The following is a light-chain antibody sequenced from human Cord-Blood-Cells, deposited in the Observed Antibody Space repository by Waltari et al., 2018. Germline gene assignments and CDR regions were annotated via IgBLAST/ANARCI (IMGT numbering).Light chain of an antibody. CDR3: CSYAGSYTLV. V-gene: IGLV2-11*01. Sequence: QSALTQPRSVSGSPGQSLTISCTGPSSAVGGYTYLSWDQQHPGKAPKLMIYDVSKRPSGVPDRFSGSKSGNTASLTISGLQAEDEADYYCCSYAGSYTLVFGGGTKLTVL. J-gene: IGLJ2*01. CDR2: DVS. CDR1: SSAVGGYTY.